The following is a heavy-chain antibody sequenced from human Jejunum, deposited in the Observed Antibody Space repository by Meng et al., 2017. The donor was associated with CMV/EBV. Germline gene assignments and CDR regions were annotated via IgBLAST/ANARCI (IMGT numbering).Heavy chain of an antibody. J-gene: IGHJ4*02. Sequence: VSCKASGYSFSDSHVDWVRQVNGKGLEWMGRINAKSGDKKYAQKFQGRVTMTRDTSISTGYMELSSLTSDDTAIYYCARFTVATGAYWGQGTLVTVSS. V-gene: IGHV1-2*02. D-gene: IGHD4-17*01. CDR1: GYSFSDSH. CDR3: ARFTVATGAY. CDR2: INAKSGDK.